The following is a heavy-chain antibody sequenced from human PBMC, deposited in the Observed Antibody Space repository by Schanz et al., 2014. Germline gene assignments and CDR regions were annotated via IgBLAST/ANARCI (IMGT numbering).Heavy chain of an antibody. CDR2: ISDSGDST. CDR3: AKVAPAASYLDS. Sequence: QVQLVDSGAGLVKPGGSLRLSCAASGFTFSDYYMTWIRQAPGKGLEWVSDISDSGDSTHYADSVKGRFTISRDNAKNSLFLQMNSLSAEDTAVYYYAKVAPAASYLDSWGLGTLXTVSS. V-gene: IGHV3-11*01. J-gene: IGHJ4*02. CDR1: GFTFSDYY. D-gene: IGHD2-2*01.